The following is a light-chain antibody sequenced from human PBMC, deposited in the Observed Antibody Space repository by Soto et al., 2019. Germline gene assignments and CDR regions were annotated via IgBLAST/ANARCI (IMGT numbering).Light chain of an antibody. CDR3: QQSETTPLT. CDR2: GAS. J-gene: IGKJ4*01. CDR1: QSVTTY. V-gene: IGKV1-39*01. Sequence: DIQMTQSPSSLSASVGDRVTITCRASQSVTTYLNWYQQRSGQAPKLLIYGASSLQSGVTSRFAGNGSMREFTLTISSLQPEDFVTSYCQQSETTPLTFGGGTKLDIK.